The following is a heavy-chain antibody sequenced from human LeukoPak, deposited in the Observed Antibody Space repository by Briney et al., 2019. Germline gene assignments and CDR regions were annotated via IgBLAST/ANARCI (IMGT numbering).Heavy chain of an antibody. Sequence: GGSLRLSCAASGFSFSNFWMGWVRQAPGKGLEWVANMNQDGSQRNYVDSVKGRFTISRDNAKNSLYLQMNSLRAEDTAVYYCASLFYDFWSGSRTRIDYWGQGTLVTVSS. CDR3: ASLFYDFWSGSRTRIDY. D-gene: IGHD3-3*01. CDR2: MNQDGSQR. J-gene: IGHJ4*02. CDR1: GFSFSNFW. V-gene: IGHV3-7*01.